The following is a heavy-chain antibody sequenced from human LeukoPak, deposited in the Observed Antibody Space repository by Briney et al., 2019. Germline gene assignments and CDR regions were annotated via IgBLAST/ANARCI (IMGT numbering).Heavy chain of an antibody. D-gene: IGHD1-26*01. CDR1: GFTFDDYA. J-gene: IGHJ4*02. V-gene: IGHV3-9*01. CDR3: ARGHGRYDY. CDR2: ISWNSGSI. Sequence: GGSLRLSCAASGFTFDDYAMHWVRQAPGKGLEWVSGISWNSGSIGYADSVKGRFTISRDNSKNTLYLQMNSLRAEDTAVYYCARGHGRYDYWGQGTLVTVSS.